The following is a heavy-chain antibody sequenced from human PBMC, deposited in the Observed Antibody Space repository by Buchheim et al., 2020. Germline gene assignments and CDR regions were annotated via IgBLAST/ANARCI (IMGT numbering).Heavy chain of an antibody. J-gene: IGHJ5*02. V-gene: IGHV4-34*01. Sequence: QVQLQQWGAGLLKPSETLSLTCAVYGGSFSGYYWSWIRQPPGKGLEWIGEINHSGSTNYNASLKRRVTISVEPSKNQFSMKLSSVTAADTAVYYCARGSWFDPWGQGTL. CDR2: INHSGST. CDR3: ARGSWFDP. CDR1: GGSFSGYY.